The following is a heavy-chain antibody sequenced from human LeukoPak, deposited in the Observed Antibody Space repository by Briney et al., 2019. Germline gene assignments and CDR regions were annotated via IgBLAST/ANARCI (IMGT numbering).Heavy chain of an antibody. CDR1: GGSISGYY. V-gene: IGHV4-59*01. CDR3: ARVIAAAGTEWFDP. Sequence: PSETLSLTXTVSGGSISGYYWSWIRQPPGKGLEWIGYIHYSGSTNYNPSLKSRVTISVDTSKNQFSLKLSSVTAADTAVYYCARVIAAAGTEWFDPWGQGTLVTVSS. J-gene: IGHJ5*02. D-gene: IGHD6-13*01. CDR2: IHYSGST.